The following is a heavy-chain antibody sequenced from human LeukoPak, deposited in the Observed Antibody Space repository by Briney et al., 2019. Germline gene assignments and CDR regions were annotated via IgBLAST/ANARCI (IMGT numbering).Heavy chain of an antibody. CDR3: ATCVAVPGLPDS. V-gene: IGHV3-74*01. D-gene: IGHD6-19*01. Sequence: GGSLILSCAASGFTFSDYWMYWVRQGPGKGLVWVSRINSDDSSTSYADSVQGRFIISRDNAKNTLYLQMNSLRAEDTAVYYCATCVAVPGLPDSWGQGTLVHVSS. CDR1: GFTFSDYW. CDR2: INSDDSST. J-gene: IGHJ4*02.